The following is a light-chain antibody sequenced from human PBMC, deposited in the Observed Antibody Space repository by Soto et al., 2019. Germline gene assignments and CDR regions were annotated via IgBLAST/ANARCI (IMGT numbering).Light chain of an antibody. CDR2: GAS. Sequence: EIVLTQSPGTLSLSPGERATLSCRASQSVSGSYLAWYQQKPGQAPRLLIYGASSRATGIPDRFSGSGSGTDFTLTISRLEPEDFAVYSCQQYGSSPLTFGGGTKVDIK. V-gene: IGKV3-20*01. J-gene: IGKJ4*01. CDR3: QQYGSSPLT. CDR1: QSVSGSY.